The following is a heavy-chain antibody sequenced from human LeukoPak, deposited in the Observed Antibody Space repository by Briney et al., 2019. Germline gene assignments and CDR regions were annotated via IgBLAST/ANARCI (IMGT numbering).Heavy chain of an antibody. J-gene: IGHJ4*02. CDR2: ISYDGSNK. V-gene: IGHV3-30*18. CDR1: GFTFSSYG. D-gene: IGHD6-13*01. CDR3: AKDRETTASGTFDY. Sequence: GGSLRLSCAASGFTFSSYGMHWVRQAPGKGLEWVAVISYDGSNKYYADSVKGRFTISRDNSKNTLYLQMNSLRAEDTGVYYCAKDRETTASGTFDYWGQGTLVTVSS.